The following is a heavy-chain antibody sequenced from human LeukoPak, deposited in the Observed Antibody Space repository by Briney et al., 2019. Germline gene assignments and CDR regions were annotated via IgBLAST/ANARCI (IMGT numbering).Heavy chain of an antibody. CDR3: ARDLSGVTGYTYGRGIDY. CDR2: ISYDGSNK. V-gene: IGHV3-30*04. CDR1: GFTFSSYA. Sequence: GGSLRLSCAASGFTFSSYAMHWVRQAPGKGLEWVAVISYDGSNKYYADSVKGRFTISRDNAKTSLYLQMNSLRAEDTAVYYCARDLSGVTGYTYGRGIDYWGQGTLVTVSS. J-gene: IGHJ4*02. D-gene: IGHD5-18*01.